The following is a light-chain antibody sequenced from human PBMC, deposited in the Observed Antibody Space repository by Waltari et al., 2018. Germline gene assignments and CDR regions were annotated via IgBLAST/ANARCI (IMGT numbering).Light chain of an antibody. J-gene: IGKJ4*01. V-gene: IGKV4-1*01. CDR1: QSIFYSPTNKNY. Sequence: DIVMTQSPDSLAVSLGERATINCKSSQSIFYSPTNKNYLAWYQQKPGPPPKLLIYGASTRASGVPDRFSGTGSGTDFTLTISSLQAGDVAVYYCQQFYSTPLTFGGGTKVEIK. CDR2: GAS. CDR3: QQFYSTPLT.